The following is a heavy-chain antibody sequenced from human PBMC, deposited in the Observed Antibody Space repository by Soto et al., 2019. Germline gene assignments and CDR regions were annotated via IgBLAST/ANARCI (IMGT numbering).Heavy chain of an antibody. J-gene: IGHJ4*02. CDR2: ISSDGDNQ. D-gene: IGHD3-9*01. CDR3: AKSAGVLRYFDWLFRVDY. CDR1: GFTFSSYG. Sequence: QVQMVESGGGVVQPGRSLRLSCAASGFTFSSYGMHWVRQAPGKGLEWVAVISSDGDNQYYADSVKGRFTISRDNSKHTLYLQMNSLRAEDTAVYYCAKSAGVLRYFDWLFRVDYWGQGTLVTVSS. V-gene: IGHV3-30*18.